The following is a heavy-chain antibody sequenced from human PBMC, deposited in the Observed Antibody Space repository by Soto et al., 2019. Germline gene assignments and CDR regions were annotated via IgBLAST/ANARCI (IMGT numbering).Heavy chain of an antibody. Sequence: QTLSLTCAISGDSVSSNSAAWNWIRQSPSRGLVWLGRTYYRSKWYNDYAVSVKSRITINPDTSKNRFSLQLNSVTPEDTAVYYCARAGVASIHTPVTTDFDYWGQGTMVTVTS. J-gene: IGHJ4*02. CDR1: GDSVSSNSAA. V-gene: IGHV6-1*01. CDR3: ARAGVASIHTPVTTDFDY. CDR2: TYYRSKWYN. D-gene: IGHD4-17*01.